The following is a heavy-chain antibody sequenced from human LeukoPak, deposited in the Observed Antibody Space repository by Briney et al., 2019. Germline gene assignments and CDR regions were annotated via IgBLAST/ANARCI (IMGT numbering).Heavy chain of an antibody. Sequence: GGSLRLSCAASGFTFSSYGMHWVRQAPGKGLEWVGRIRSKANSYATAYAASVKGRFTISRDDSKNTAYLQMNSLKTEDTAVYYCTRLYYDSSGDRPYWGQGTLVTVSS. CDR1: GFTFSSYG. J-gene: IGHJ4*02. CDR3: TRLYYDSSGDRPY. D-gene: IGHD3-22*01. CDR2: IRSKANSYAT. V-gene: IGHV3-73*01.